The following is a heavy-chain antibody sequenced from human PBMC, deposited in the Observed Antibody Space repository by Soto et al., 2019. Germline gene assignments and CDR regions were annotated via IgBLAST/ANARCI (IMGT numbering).Heavy chain of an antibody. CDR3: ARSGALRYFDWLHYDY. D-gene: IGHD3-9*01. CDR2: IWYDGSNK. Sequence: QVQLVESGGGVVQPGRSLRLSCAASGFTFSSYGMHWVRQAPGKGLEWVAVIWYDGSNKYYADSVKGRFTISRDNSKNTLYLQMNSLRAEDTAVYYCARSGALRYFDWLHYDYWGQGTLVTVSS. CDR1: GFTFSSYG. J-gene: IGHJ4*02. V-gene: IGHV3-33*01.